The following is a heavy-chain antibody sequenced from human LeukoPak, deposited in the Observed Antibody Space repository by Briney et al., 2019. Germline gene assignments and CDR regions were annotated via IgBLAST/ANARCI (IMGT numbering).Heavy chain of an antibody. D-gene: IGHD3-9*01. V-gene: IGHV1-2*06. Sequence: ASVKVSCKASGYTFTGYYMHWVRQAPGQGLEWMGRINPNSGGTNYAQKFQGRVTMTRDTSISTAYMELSRLRSDDTAVYYCARDRVLNYDILTGYRAHNWFDPWGQGTLVTVSS. CDR1: GYTFTGYY. J-gene: IGHJ5*02. CDR2: INPNSGGT. CDR3: ARDRVLNYDILTGYRAHNWFDP.